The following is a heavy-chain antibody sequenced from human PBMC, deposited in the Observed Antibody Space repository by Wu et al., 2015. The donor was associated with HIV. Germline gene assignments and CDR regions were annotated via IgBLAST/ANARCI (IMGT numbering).Heavy chain of an antibody. J-gene: IGHJ3*02. V-gene: IGHV1-69*15. D-gene: IGHD5-12*01. CDR2: IIPISGTT. CDR1: GGTFSSYT. CDR3: ARPYSGYAYDVLDI. Sequence: QVQLAQSGAEVKKPGSSVRVSCKASGGTFSSYTFNWVRQAPGQGLEWMGRIIPISGTTDYAQKFQGRITITADESTRTTYMELNSLRYEDTAVYFCARPYSGYAYDVLDIWGQGTVVFVSS.